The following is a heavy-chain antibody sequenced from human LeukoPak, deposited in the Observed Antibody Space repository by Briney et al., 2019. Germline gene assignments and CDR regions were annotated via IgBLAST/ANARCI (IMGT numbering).Heavy chain of an antibody. V-gene: IGHV3-48*04. Sequence: GGSLRLSCAASGFTFSRYSMNWVRQAPGKGLEWVSDISSSGTTIHYADSVKGRFTISRDNAKNSLYLQMNSLRAEDTAVYYCASGWDRSAPTTPFDYWGQGTLVTVSS. CDR2: ISSSGTTI. J-gene: IGHJ4*02. CDR1: GFTFSRYS. D-gene: IGHD1-26*01. CDR3: ASGWDRSAPTTPFDY.